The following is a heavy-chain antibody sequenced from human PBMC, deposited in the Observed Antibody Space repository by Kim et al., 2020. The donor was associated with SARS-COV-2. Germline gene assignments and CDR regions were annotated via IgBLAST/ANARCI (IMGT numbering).Heavy chain of an antibody. D-gene: IGHD6-13*01. CDR2: IYTSGST. Sequence: SYYWRWIRQPAGKGLEWIGRIYTSGSTNYTPSLKSRVTMSVDTSKNQFSLKLSSVTAADTAVYYCARHLPGVAAAGRKPYWYFDLWGRGTLAT. CDR3: ARHLPGVAAAGRKPYWYFDL. J-gene: IGHJ2*01. V-gene: IGHV4-4*07. CDR1: SYY.